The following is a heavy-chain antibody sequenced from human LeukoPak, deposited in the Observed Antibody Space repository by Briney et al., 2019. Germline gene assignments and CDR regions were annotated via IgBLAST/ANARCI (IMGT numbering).Heavy chain of an antibody. V-gene: IGHV5-51*01. CDR1: GYSFTTYW. D-gene: IGHD4-17*01. CDR3: ARPMTTVTTDAFDI. CDR2: IYPGDSDT. Sequence: GESLKISCKGSGYSFTTYWVGWVRQMPGKGLEWMGIIYPGDSDTRYSPSFQGQVTISADKSISTAYLQWSSLKASDTAMYYCARPMTTVTTDAFDIWGQGTMVTVSS. J-gene: IGHJ3*02.